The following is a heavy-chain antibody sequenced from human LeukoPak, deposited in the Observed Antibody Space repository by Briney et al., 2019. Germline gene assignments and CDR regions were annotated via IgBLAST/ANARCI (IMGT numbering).Heavy chain of an antibody. D-gene: IGHD6-19*01. Sequence: GGSLRLSCAASGFTFDDYAMHWVRHAPGKGLEWVSGISWNSGSIGYADSVKGRFTISRDNAKNSLYLQMNSLRAEDTALYYCAKAPSSGWYSYWGQGTLVTVSS. CDR2: ISWNSGSI. V-gene: IGHV3-9*01. J-gene: IGHJ4*02. CDR3: AKAPSSGWYSY. CDR1: GFTFDDYA.